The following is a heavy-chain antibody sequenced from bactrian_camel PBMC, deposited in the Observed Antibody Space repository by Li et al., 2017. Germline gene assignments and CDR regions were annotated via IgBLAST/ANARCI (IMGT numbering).Heavy chain of an antibody. Sequence: EVQLVESGGGLVQPGGSLRLACAASGFTFSSYAMSWVRQAPGKGLEWVSGIYRRGDGAAYAESVKGRFTISRDNAKNTLFLQLNSLTTDDTAMYYCAAGTFDGRWWLARAQPRTFGYWGQGTQVTVS. CDR2: IYRRGDGA. CDR1: GFTFSSYA. V-gene: IGHV3S42*01. D-gene: IGHD2*01. CDR3: AAGTFDGRWWLARAQPRTFGY. J-gene: IGHJ4*01.